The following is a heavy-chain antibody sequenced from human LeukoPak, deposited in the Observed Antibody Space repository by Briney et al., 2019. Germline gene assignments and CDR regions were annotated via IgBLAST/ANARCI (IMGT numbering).Heavy chain of an antibody. Sequence: SETLSVTCAVYGGSFSGYYWSWIRQPPGQGLEWIGGMNHSGSTNHNPYLKSRVTISVNTSKNQLSLKLSSVTAADTAVYYCARGPGYCSGGSCFSAGFDYWGQGTLVTVSS. V-gene: IGHV4-34*01. J-gene: IGHJ4*02. CDR3: ARGPGYCSGGSCFSAGFDY. D-gene: IGHD2-15*01. CDR1: GGSFSGYY. CDR2: MNHSGST.